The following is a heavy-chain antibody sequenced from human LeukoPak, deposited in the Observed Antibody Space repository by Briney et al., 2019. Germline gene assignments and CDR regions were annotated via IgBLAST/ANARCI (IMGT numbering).Heavy chain of an antibody. CDR1: GYTFTSYD. Sequence: ASVKVSCKASGYTFTSYDINWVRQATGQGLEWMGWMNPNSGNTGYAQKFQGGVTMTRNTSISTAYMELSSLRSEDTAVYHCARGKAARRTNWFDPWGQGTLVTVSS. CDR2: MNPNSGNT. V-gene: IGHV1-8*01. J-gene: IGHJ5*02. CDR3: ARGKAARRTNWFDP. D-gene: IGHD6-6*01.